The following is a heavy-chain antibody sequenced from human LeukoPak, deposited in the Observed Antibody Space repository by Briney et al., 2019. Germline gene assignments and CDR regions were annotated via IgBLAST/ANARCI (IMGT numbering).Heavy chain of an antibody. CDR2: ISAYNDNT. V-gene: IGHV1-18*01. D-gene: IGHD3-10*01. CDR3: ARVFRSWFDP. Sequence: GASVKVSCKASGGTFSSYAISWVRQAPGQGLEWMGWISAYNDNTNYAQKLQGRVTMTTDTSTSTAYMELRSLRSDDTAVYYCARVFRSWFDPWGQGTLVTVSS. J-gene: IGHJ5*02. CDR1: GGTFSSYA.